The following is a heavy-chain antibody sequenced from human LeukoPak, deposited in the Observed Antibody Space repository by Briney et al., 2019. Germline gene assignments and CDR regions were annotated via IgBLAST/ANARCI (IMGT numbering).Heavy chain of an antibody. CDR1: SGSLSDYF. Sequence: SETLSLTCAVYSGSLSDYFWSWIRQSPGKGLEWIGENNHSGSTKYNPSLKSHVTISVDKSKNQFSLKLSSVTAADAAVYYCAREVTTDSSTWYMSWFEPWGQGTLVTVSS. CDR2: NNHSGST. CDR3: AREVTTDSSTWYMSWFEP. D-gene: IGHD6-13*01. J-gene: IGHJ5*02. V-gene: IGHV4-34*01.